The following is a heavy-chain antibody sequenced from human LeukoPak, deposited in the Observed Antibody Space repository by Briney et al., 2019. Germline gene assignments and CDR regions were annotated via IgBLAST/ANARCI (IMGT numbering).Heavy chain of an antibody. J-gene: IGHJ4*02. V-gene: IGHV1-69*04. CDR3: AIVPYYYDSSGYYFVY. D-gene: IGHD3-22*01. Sequence: SVKVSCKASGDTFSSYAISWVRQAPGQGLEWMGRIIPILGIANYAQKFQGRVTITADKSTSTAYMELSSLRSEDTAVYYCAIVPYYYDSSGYYFVYWGQGTLVTVSS. CDR1: GDTFSSYA. CDR2: IIPILGIA.